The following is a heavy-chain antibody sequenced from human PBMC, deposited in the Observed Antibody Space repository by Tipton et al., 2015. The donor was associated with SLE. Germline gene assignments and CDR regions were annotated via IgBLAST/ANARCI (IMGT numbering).Heavy chain of an antibody. Sequence: SLRLSCAASGFTFSSYGMHGVRQAPGKGLEWVAFIRDDGSNKYHADSVKGRFTISRDNSKNTLYLQMNSLRAEDTAVYYCAKDPGSSGWFFDYWGQGTLVTVPS. CDR2: IRDDGSNK. J-gene: IGHJ4*02. V-gene: IGHV3-30*02. CDR1: GFTFSSYG. D-gene: IGHD6-19*01. CDR3: AKDPGSSGWFFDY.